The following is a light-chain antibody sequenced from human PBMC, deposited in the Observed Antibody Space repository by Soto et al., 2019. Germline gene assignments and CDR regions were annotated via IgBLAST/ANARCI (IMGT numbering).Light chain of an antibody. V-gene: IGKV1-16*01. CDR3: QQYYRHPWM. Sequence: DIQMTQSPSSLSASIGDRVTITCRASQGISTYLGWYQQKPGKVPKSLIYSASNLQSGVPSRFSASGSGTEFTLTITDMQPDDFATYYCQQYYRHPWMFGQGTKVEIK. CDR2: SAS. CDR1: QGISTY. J-gene: IGKJ1*01.